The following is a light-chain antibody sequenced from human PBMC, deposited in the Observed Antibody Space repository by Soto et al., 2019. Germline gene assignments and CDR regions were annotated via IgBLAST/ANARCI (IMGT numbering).Light chain of an antibody. CDR1: SSDVGGYNY. J-gene: IGLJ1*01. V-gene: IGLV2-11*01. CDR2: DVS. CDR3: CSYAGSYSYV. Sequence: QSALTQPRSVSGSPGQSVTISCTGNSSDVGGYNYVSWYQQHPGKAPKLMIYDVSKRPSGVPDRFSGSKSGNTASLTISGLQAEDEADYYCCSYAGSYSYVFGPGTKLTVL.